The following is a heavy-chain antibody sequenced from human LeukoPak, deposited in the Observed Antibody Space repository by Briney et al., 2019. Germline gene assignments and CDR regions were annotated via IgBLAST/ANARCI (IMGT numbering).Heavy chain of an antibody. CDR1: GFTFSSYA. Sequence: GRSLRLSCAASGFTFSSYAMHWVRQAPGKGLEWVAVISYDGSNKYFADSVKGRFTISRDNSKNTLYLQMNSLRAEDTAVYYCATLPYYSSSWYDYWGQGTLVTVSS. CDR2: ISYDGSNK. V-gene: IGHV3-30-3*01. D-gene: IGHD6-13*01. J-gene: IGHJ4*02. CDR3: ATLPYYSSSWYDY.